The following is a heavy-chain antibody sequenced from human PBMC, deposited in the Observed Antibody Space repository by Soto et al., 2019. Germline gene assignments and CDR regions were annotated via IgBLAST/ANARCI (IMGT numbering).Heavy chain of an antibody. CDR2: IYYSGST. V-gene: IGHV4-59*01. CDR1: GGSISSYY. J-gene: IGHJ5*02. CDR3: ARAGPSIAVADMNWFDP. D-gene: IGHD6-19*01. Sequence: SGTLSLTCTVSGGSISSYYWSWIRQPPGKGLEWIGYIYYSGSTNYNPSLKSRVTISVDTSKNQFSLKLSSVTAADTAVYYCARAGPSIAVADMNWFDPWGQGTLVTVSS.